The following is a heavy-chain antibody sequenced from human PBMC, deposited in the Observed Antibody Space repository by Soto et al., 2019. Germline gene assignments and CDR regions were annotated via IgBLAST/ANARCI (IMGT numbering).Heavy chain of an antibody. Sequence: SVKVSCKASGGTFSSYAISWVRQAPGQGLEWMGGIIPIFGTANYAQKFQGRVTITADESTSTAYMELSSLRSEDTAVYYCARCNYVPQLLFDPCGQGTLVRVSS. CDR3: ARCNYVPQLLFDP. CDR2: IIPIFGTA. J-gene: IGHJ5*02. D-gene: IGHD4-4*01. CDR1: GGTFSSYA. V-gene: IGHV1-69*13.